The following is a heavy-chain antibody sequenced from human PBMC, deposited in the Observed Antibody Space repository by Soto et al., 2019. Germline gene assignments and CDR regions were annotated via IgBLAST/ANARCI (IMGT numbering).Heavy chain of an antibody. V-gene: IGHV3-64D*08. CDR1: GFTFSSYA. J-gene: IGHJ6*02. Sequence: GGSLRLSCSASGFTFSSYAMHWVRQALGKGLEYVSAISSNGGSTYYADSVKGRFTISRDNSKNTLYLQMSSLRAEDTAVYYFLSLYSSSGDYGMDFWGQGTTVTVSS. D-gene: IGHD6-6*01. CDR2: ISSNGGST. CDR3: LSLYSSSGDYGMDF.